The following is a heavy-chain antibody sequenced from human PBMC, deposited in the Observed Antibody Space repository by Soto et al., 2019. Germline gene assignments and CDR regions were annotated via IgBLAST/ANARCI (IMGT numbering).Heavy chain of an antibody. Sequence: SETLSLTCTVSGGSISSGDYYWSWIRQPPGKGLEWIGYIYYSGSTYYNPSLKSRVTISVDTSKNQFSLKLSSVTAADTAVYYCARVSGNRLYYYGSGSYSTPNYGMDVWGKGTTVTVSS. CDR2: IYYSGST. V-gene: IGHV4-30-4*01. D-gene: IGHD3-10*01. CDR1: GGSISSGDYY. J-gene: IGHJ6*04. CDR3: ARVSGNRLYYYGSGSYSTPNYGMDV.